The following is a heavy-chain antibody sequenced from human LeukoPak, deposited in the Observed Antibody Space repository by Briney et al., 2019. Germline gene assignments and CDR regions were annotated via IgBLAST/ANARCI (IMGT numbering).Heavy chain of an antibody. Sequence: GGSLRLSCAASGFTFSSYGMHWVRQAPGKGLEWVAVIWYDGSNKYYADSVKGRFTISRDNSKNTLYLQMTSLRAEDTAVYYCARGAVAGTGWYFDYWGQGTLVTVSS. V-gene: IGHV3-33*01. CDR2: IWYDGSNK. D-gene: IGHD6-19*01. J-gene: IGHJ4*02. CDR1: GFTFSSYG. CDR3: ARGAVAGTGWYFDY.